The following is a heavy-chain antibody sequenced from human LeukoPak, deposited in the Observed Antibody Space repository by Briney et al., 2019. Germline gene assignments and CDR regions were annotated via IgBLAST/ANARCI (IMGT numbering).Heavy chain of an antibody. J-gene: IGHJ4*02. CDR2: ISYDGSNK. CDR1: GFTFSSYG. V-gene: IGHV3-30*18. CDR3: AKDPRESPSDY. Sequence: GGSLRLSCAASGFTFSSYGMHWVRQAPGKGLEWVAVISYDGSNKYYADSVKGRFTISRDNSKNTLYLQMNSLRAEDTAVYYCAKDPRESPSDYWGQGTLVTVSS. D-gene: IGHD2-2*01.